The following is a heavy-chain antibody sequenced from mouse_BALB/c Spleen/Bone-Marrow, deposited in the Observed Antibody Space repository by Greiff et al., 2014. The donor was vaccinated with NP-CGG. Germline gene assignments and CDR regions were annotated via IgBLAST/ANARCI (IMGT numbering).Heavy chain of an antibody. CDR1: GFTFSSFG. CDR3: TRGGNWDDFDY. V-gene: IGHV5-17*02. Sequence: EVQGVESGGGLVQPGGSRKLSCAASGFTFSSFGMHWVRQAPEKGLEWVAYISSGSSTIVYADTVKGRFTVSRDNPKNTLFLQMTSLRSEDTAMYYCTRGGNWDDFDYWGQGTTLTVSS. CDR2: ISSGSSTI. D-gene: IGHD4-1*01. J-gene: IGHJ2*01.